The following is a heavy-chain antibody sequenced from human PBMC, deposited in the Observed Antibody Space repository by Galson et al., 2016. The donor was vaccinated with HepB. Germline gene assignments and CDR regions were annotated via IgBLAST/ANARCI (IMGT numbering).Heavy chain of an antibody. Sequence: SLRLSCAASGFAFVDYHMSWIRQAPGKGPQWVAYISGTGSVIYYEDSVRGRFTISKDNAKNLLYLQLSSLRVEDTAVYYCVGSALGDWHSVWGQGTKVTVSS. J-gene: IGHJ4*02. CDR2: ISGTGSVI. CDR3: VGSALGDWHSV. CDR1: GFAFVDYH. D-gene: IGHD1-7*01. V-gene: IGHV3-11*01.